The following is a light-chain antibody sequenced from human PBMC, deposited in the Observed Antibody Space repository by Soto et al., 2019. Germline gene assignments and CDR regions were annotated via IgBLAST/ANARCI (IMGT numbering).Light chain of an antibody. J-gene: IGKJ2*01. CDR3: QQYNSYQYT. Sequence: DIQMTQSPSTLSASVGDRVTITCRASQSVSHWLAWYQQKPGKAPKALIYDASTLETGVPSRFSGSGSGTDFTLTISSLQPDDFATYYCQQYNSYQYTFVQGNKLEMK. CDR1: QSVSHW. V-gene: IGKV1-5*01. CDR2: DAS.